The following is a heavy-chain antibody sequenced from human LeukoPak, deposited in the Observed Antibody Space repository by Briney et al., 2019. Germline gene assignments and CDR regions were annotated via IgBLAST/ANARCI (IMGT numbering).Heavy chain of an antibody. D-gene: IGHD3-16*02. V-gene: IGHV4-59*12. CDR3: ARDIGSFDY. J-gene: IGHJ4*02. CDR1: GGSISSYY. CDR2: IYYSGST. Sequence: SETLSLTCTVSGGSISSYYWSWIRQPPGKGLEWIGYIYYSGSTNYNPSLKSRVTMSVDTSKNQFSLKLSSVTAADTAVYYCARDIGSFDYWGQGTLVTVSS.